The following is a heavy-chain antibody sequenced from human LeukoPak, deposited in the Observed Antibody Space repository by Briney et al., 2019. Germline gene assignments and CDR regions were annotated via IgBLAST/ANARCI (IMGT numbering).Heavy chain of an antibody. V-gene: IGHV4-4*07. D-gene: IGHD6-19*01. Sequence: PSETLSLTCTVSGDSMDSFSWRWIRQPAGKGLEWIGRVSGTGTTHYSPALKSRVTMSLDTSKKQFSLKLSSVTAADTAVYYCARDDTGWPFFESWGPGTLVTVSS. CDR3: ARDDTGWPFFES. CDR1: GDSMDSFS. CDR2: VSGTGTT. J-gene: IGHJ4*02.